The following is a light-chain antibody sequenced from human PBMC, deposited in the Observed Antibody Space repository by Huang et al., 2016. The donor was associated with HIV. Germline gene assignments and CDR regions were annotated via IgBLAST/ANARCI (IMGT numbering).Light chain of an antibody. J-gene: IGKJ2*01. CDR3: KQDLRTPRT. V-gene: IGKV2-28*01. CDR2: LGS. CDR1: QSLLHSDGNNY. Sequence: VMTQSPLSLPVTPGEPASISCRSSQSLLHSDGNNYFDWYLQQPGQSPQLLIYLGSNRAAGVPVRISGRGSGIDSTQKIGRVEAEDVVVYDCKQDLRTPRTFGQGTRLEIK.